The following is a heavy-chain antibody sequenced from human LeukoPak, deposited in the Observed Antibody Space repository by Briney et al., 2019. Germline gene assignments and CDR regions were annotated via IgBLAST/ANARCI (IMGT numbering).Heavy chain of an antibody. D-gene: IGHD5-12*01. V-gene: IGHV3-33*01. CDR1: GFTFSSYG. Sequence: PGGSLRLSCAASGFTFSSYGMHWVRQAPGKGLEWVAVIWYDGSNKYYADSVKGRFTISRDNSRNTLYLQMNSLRAEDTAVYYCARDDPRDGYRLDYWGQGTLVTVSS. CDR3: ARDDPRDGYRLDY. J-gene: IGHJ4*02. CDR2: IWYDGSNK.